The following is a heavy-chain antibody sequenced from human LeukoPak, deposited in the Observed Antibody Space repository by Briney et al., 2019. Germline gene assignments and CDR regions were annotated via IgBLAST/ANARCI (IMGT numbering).Heavy chain of an antibody. Sequence: ASVKVSCKASGGTFSSYAISWVRQAPGQGLEWMGRIIPIFGTANYAQKFQGRVTITTDESTSTAYMELSSLRSEDTAVYYCARAYYYDSSGYFDYWGQGTLVTVSS. D-gene: IGHD3-22*01. V-gene: IGHV1-69*05. CDR3: ARAYYYDSSGYFDY. J-gene: IGHJ4*02. CDR2: IIPIFGTA. CDR1: GGTFSSYA.